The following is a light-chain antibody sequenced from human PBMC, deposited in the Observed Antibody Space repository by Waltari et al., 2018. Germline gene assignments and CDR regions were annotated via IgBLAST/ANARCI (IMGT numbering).Light chain of an antibody. V-gene: IGKV1-5*03. Sequence: DIQMTQSPSTLSASVGDRVTITCRTSQSISTWLAWYQQKPGKAPKLLIYKASSLENEVPSRFSGSGSGKAFTLPIRSLQPDDFATFYCQQYKSYPPTFGGGTKVDIK. CDR3: QQYKSYPPT. CDR1: QSISTW. CDR2: KAS. J-gene: IGKJ4*01.